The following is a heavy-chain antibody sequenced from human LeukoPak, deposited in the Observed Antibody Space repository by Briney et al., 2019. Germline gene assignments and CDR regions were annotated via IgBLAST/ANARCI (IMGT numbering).Heavy chain of an antibody. J-gene: IGHJ5*02. Sequence: PSETLSLTCTVSGGSISSGSYYWSWIRQPAGKGLEWIGRIYTSGSTNYNPSLKSRVTISVDTSKNQFSLKLSSVTAADTAVYYCARNYDSSGYYSAAGTPWFDPWGQGTLVTVSS. CDR1: GGSISSGSYY. V-gene: IGHV4-61*02. CDR3: ARNYDSSGYYSAAGTPWFDP. D-gene: IGHD3-22*01. CDR2: IYTSGST.